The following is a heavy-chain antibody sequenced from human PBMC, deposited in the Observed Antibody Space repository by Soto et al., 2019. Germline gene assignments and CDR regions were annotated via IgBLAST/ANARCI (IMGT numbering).Heavy chain of an antibody. CDR1: GYTFTSYG. J-gene: IGHJ5*02. CDR3: ARTPSDCDEGNWFDP. CDR2: ISAYNGNT. V-gene: IGHV1-18*04. D-gene: IGHD2-21*02. Sequence: QVQLVQSGAEVKKPGASVKVSCKASGYTFTSYGISWVRQAPGQGLEWMGWISAYNGNTNYAQKLQGRVTMTTDTSTSTDYMELRSLRSDDTAVYYCARTPSDCDEGNWFDPWGQGTLVTVSS.